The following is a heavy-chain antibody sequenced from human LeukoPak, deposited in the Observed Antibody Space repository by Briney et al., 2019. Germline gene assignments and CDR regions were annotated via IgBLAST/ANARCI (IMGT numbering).Heavy chain of an antibody. CDR1: GFSFDDYA. CDR2: ISWDSGTI. CDR3: AKDISTGGSSRFDY. D-gene: IGHD6-6*01. Sequence: GGSLRLSCAASGFSFDDYAMHWVRQAPGKGLEWVSGISWDSGTIDYADSVKGRFIISRDNVKNSLYLQMNSLRAEDTALYYCAKDISTGGSSRFDYWGQGTLVTVSS. J-gene: IGHJ4*02. V-gene: IGHV3-9*01.